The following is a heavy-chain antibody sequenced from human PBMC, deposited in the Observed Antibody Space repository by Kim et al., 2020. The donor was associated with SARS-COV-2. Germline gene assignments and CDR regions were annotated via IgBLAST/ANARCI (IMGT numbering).Heavy chain of an antibody. V-gene: IGHV7-4-1*02. CDR3: ARERIWFDP. D-gene: IGHD2-15*01. CDR2: GNP. J-gene: IGHJ5*02. Sequence: GNPTYAQGFTGRFVFSLDTSVSTAYLQISSLKAEDTAVYYCARERIWFDPWGQGTLVTVSS.